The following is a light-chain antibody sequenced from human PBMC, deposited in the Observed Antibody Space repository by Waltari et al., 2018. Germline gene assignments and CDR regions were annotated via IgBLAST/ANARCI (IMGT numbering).Light chain of an antibody. J-gene: IGLJ2*01. Sequence: QLGLTQSPSASVSLGASVKLTCTLSSGHSTYTIAWHQQQPEKGPRYLMRVNSDGTHSKGDGIPDRFSGSTSGGERHLTISSLQSEDEADYYCQTWGTGTVVFGGGTKLTVL. CDR2: VNSDGTH. V-gene: IGLV4-69*01. CDR3: QTWGTGTVV. CDR1: SGHSTYT.